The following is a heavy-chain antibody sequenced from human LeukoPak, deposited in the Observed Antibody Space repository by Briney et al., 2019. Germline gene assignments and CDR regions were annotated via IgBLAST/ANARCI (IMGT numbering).Heavy chain of an antibody. D-gene: IGHD3-3*01. Sequence: GASVKVSCKASGYTFTGYYMHWVRQAPGQGLEWMGWINPNSGVTNYAQKFQGRVTITRNTSISTAYMELSSLRSEDTAVYYCARGLRRRILRFLEWLTSQAFDYWGQGTLVTVSS. CDR1: GYTFTGYY. V-gene: IGHV1-2*02. J-gene: IGHJ4*02. CDR2: INPNSGVT. CDR3: ARGLRRRILRFLEWLTSQAFDY.